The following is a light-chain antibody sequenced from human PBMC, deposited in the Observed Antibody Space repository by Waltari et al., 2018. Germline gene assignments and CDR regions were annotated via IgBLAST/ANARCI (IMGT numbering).Light chain of an antibody. CDR2: VNSDGSH. J-gene: IGLJ3*02. CDR1: SGYSSNV. V-gene: IGLV4-69*01. CDR3: QTGGHGTWV. Sequence: LVLTQSPSASASLGASVKPTCTLSSGYSSNVIAWLQQQPGKGPRYLMKVNSDGSHRKGDDIPDRFSASSLQSEDEADYYCQTGGHGTWVFGGGTKLTVL.